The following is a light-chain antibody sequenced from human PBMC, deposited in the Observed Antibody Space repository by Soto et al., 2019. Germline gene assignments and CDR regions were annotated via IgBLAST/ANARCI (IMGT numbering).Light chain of an antibody. CDR1: QSVSSSY. V-gene: IGKV3-20*01. Sequence: EIVLTQSPGTLSLSPGERATLSCGASQSVSSSYLAWYQQKPGQAPRLLSYGASSRATGIPDRFSGSGSGTDFTLTISSLEPEDCAVYYCQQYGSSPTCGQGTKVEIK. CDR2: GAS. CDR3: QQYGSSPT. J-gene: IGKJ1*01.